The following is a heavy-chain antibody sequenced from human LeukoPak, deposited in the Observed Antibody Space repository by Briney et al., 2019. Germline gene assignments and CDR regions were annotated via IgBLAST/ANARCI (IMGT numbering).Heavy chain of an antibody. D-gene: IGHD3-22*01. CDR1: GFTFSSYA. V-gene: IGHV3-23*01. Sequence: GGSLRLSCAASGFTFSSYAMSWVRQAPGKGLEWVSAISGSGGSTYYADSVKGRFTISRDNSKNTLYLQMSSLRAEDTAVYYCAKAQYYYDSSGYYYWGQGTLVTVSS. CDR2: ISGSGGST. CDR3: AKAQYYYDSSGYYY. J-gene: IGHJ4*02.